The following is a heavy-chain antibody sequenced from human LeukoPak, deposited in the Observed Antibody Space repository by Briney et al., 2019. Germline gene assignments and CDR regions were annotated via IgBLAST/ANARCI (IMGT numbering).Heavy chain of an antibody. CDR2: IFPSGGEI. CDR1: GFTFSTFA. J-gene: IGHJ4*02. D-gene: IGHD2-8*02. V-gene: IGHV3-23*01. CDR3: ATYRQVLLPFES. Sequence: SGGSLRLSCAASGFTFSTFAMIWVRQPPGRGLEWVSSIFPSGGEIHYADSVRGRFTISRENSKSTLSLQMNSLRAEDTAIYYCATYRQVLLPFESWGQGTLVTVSS.